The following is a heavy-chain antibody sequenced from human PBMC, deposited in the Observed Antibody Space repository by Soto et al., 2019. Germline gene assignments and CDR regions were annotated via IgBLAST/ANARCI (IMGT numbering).Heavy chain of an antibody. D-gene: IGHD3-10*01. CDR1: GGTFSSYA. Sequence: QVQLVQSGAEVKKPGSSVKVSCKASGGTFSSYAISWVRQAPGQGLEWMGGIIPIFGTANYAQKFQGRVTITADESTSTAYMELSSLRSEDTAVYYCATSPRGRITMFRGVMGGMDVWGQGTTVTVSS. CDR2: IIPIFGTA. J-gene: IGHJ6*02. V-gene: IGHV1-69*12. CDR3: ATSPRGRITMFRGVMGGMDV.